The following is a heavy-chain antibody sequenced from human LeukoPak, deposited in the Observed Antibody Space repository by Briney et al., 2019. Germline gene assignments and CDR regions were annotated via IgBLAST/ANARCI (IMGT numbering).Heavy chain of an antibody. J-gene: IGHJ4*02. V-gene: IGHV7-4-1*02. CDR2: IDTNTGNP. CDR1: GYTFTSYA. CDR3: ARGYCSSTSCYGGSY. D-gene: IGHD2-2*01. Sequence: ASVKVSCKASGYTFTSYAMNWVRQAPGQGLEWMGWIDTNTGNPTYAQGFTGRFVFSLDTSVSTAYLQISSLKAEDTAVYYCARGYCSSTSCYGGSYWGQGTLVTVSS.